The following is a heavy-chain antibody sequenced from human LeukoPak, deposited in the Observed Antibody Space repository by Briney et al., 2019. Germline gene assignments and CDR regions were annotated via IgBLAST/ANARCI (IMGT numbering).Heavy chain of an antibody. Sequence: PSETLSLTCAVYGGSFSGYYWSWIRQPPGKGLEYIGEINHSGSTNYNPSLKSRVTISVGTSKNQFSLKLSSVTAADTAVYYCASRPPDIVVVPAAKYGMDVWGQGTTVTVSS. D-gene: IGHD2-2*01. V-gene: IGHV4-34*01. CDR3: ASRPPDIVVVPAAKYGMDV. J-gene: IGHJ6*02. CDR2: INHSGST. CDR1: GGSFSGYY.